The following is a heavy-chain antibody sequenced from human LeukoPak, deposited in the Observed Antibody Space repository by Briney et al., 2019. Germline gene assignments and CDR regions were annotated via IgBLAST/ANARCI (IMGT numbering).Heavy chain of an antibody. CDR2: IRSKVYGGTT. CDR3: AKDMCLDYDSSPSCWYFDL. CDR1: GFTFGDFA. D-gene: IGHD3-22*01. V-gene: IGHV3-49*04. Sequence: GGSLRLSCTTSGFTFGDFAMSWVRQAPGKGLEWVGFIRSKVYGGTTEYAASVKGRFTISRDDSKSIAYLQMNSLRAEDTAVYYCAKDMCLDYDSSPSCWYFDLWGRGTLVTVSS. J-gene: IGHJ2*01.